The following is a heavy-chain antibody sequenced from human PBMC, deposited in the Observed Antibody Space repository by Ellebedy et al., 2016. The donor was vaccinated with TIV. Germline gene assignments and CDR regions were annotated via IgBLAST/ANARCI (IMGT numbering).Heavy chain of an antibody. CDR3: ARDPRPYLRYGHYDF. CDR2: INDISSHI. CDR1: GFTFSSYA. Sequence: PGGSLRLSCAASGFTFSSYAMNWVSQAPGKGLEWVSSINDISSHIYYADSLRGRFTISRDNAKNSLFLQMDNLRPDDTAVYYCARDPRPYLRYGHYDFWGQGTLVTVSS. J-gene: IGHJ4*02. V-gene: IGHV3-21*01. D-gene: IGHD3-9*01.